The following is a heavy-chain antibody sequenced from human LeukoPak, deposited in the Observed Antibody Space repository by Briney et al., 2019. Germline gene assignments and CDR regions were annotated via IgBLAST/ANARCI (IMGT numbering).Heavy chain of an antibody. CDR3: AREGACGGDCYAVDY. D-gene: IGHD2-21*01. CDR1: GGSISSYY. Sequence: SETLSLTCTVSGGSISSYYWSWIRQPPGKGLEWIGYIYYSGSTNYNPSLKSRVTISVDTSKNQFSLKPSSVTAADTAVYYCAREGACGGDCYAVDYWGQGTLVTVSS. V-gene: IGHV4-59*01. CDR2: IYYSGST. J-gene: IGHJ4*02.